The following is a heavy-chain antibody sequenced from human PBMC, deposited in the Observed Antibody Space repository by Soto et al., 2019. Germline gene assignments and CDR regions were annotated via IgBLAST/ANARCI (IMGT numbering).Heavy chain of an antibody. Sequence: GGSLRLSCAASGFTFSDYYMSWIRQAPGKGLEWVSYISSSSSYTNYADSVKGRFTISRDNAKNSLYLQMNSLRAEDTAVYYCAKDLEMATIDYWGQGTLVTVSS. CDR1: GFTFSDYY. V-gene: IGHV3-11*05. CDR3: AKDLEMATIDY. CDR2: ISSSSSYT. D-gene: IGHD5-12*01. J-gene: IGHJ4*02.